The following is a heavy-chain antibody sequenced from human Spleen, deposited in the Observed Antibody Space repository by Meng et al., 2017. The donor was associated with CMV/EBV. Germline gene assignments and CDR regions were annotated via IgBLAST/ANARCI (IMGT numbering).Heavy chain of an antibody. D-gene: IGHD6-6*01. V-gene: IGHV1-69*10. Sequence: SVKVSCKASGGTFSKYAISWVRQAPGQGLEWMGGIIPILGRADYAQKFQGRVTITRNTSISTAYMELRILRSEDTAVYYCARSYSSSSSGDFDYWGQGTLVTVSS. CDR2: IIPILGRA. CDR3: ARSYSSSSSGDFDY. J-gene: IGHJ4*02. CDR1: GGTFSKYA.